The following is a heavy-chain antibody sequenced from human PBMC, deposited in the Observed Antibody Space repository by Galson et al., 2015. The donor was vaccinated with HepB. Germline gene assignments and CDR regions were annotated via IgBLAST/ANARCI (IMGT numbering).Heavy chain of an antibody. Sequence: SETLSLTCAVYGGSLSGHYWSWVRRPPGKGLEWIGEIHYGGSTSYNPSLQSRVTMSVDTSKKQFSLTLTSVTAADTAAYYCARRRDIQLFRVVKGVPPAPRCTMDVWGQGTTVTVSS. CDR2: IHYGGST. CDR1: GGSLSGHY. V-gene: IGHV4-34*01. J-gene: IGHJ6*02. D-gene: IGHD3-3*01. CDR3: ARRRDIQLFRVVKGVPPAPRCTMDV.